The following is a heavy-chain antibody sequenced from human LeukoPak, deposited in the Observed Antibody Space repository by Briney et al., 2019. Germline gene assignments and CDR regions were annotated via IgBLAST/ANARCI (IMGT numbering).Heavy chain of an antibody. J-gene: IGHJ6*03. CDR2: IIPIFGTA. CDR3: ASWGYGSGSYHNYYYYYMDV. D-gene: IGHD3-10*01. CDR1: GGTFSSYA. Sequence: ASVKVSCKASGGTFSSYAISWVRQAPGQGLEWMGGIIPIFGTANYAQKFQGRVTITADESTSTAYMELSSLRSEDTAAYYCASWGYGSGSYHNYYYYYMDVWGKGTTVTVSS. V-gene: IGHV1-69*13.